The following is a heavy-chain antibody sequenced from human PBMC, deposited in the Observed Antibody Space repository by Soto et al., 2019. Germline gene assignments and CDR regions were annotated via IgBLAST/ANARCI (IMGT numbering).Heavy chain of an antibody. D-gene: IGHD3-3*01. V-gene: IGHV1-69*13. Sequence: SVKVSCKVSGGTFSSYAISWVRQAPGQGLEWMGGIIPIFGTANYAQKFQGRVTITADESTSTAYMELSSLRSEDTAVYYCARDHTMFGVTYKDYWGQGTLVTVSS. CDR1: GGTFSSYA. J-gene: IGHJ4*02. CDR3: ARDHTMFGVTYKDY. CDR2: IIPIFGTA.